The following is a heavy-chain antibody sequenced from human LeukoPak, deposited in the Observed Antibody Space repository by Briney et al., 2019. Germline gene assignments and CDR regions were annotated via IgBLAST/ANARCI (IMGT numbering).Heavy chain of an antibody. CDR2: ISSSSYI. V-gene: IGHV3-21*01. CDR3: ARGSGKYYFDY. Sequence: PGGSLRLSCAASGFAFSSYSMNWVRQAPGKGLEWVSSISSSSYIYYADSVKGRFTISRDNSKNTLYLQMNSLRAEDTAVYYCARGSGKYYFDYWGQGTLVTVSS. J-gene: IGHJ4*02. CDR1: GFAFSSYS. D-gene: IGHD1-26*01.